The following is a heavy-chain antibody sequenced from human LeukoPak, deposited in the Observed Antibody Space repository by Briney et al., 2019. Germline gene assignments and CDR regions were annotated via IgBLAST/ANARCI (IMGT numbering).Heavy chain of an antibody. CDR2: SYYSGST. Sequence: SETLSLTCTVSGGSISSYYWSWIRQPPGKGLEWIGYSYYSGSTNYNPSLKSRVTISVDTSKNQFSLKLSSVTAADTAVYYCARNDYGDYRGLCFDLWGRGTLVTVSS. V-gene: IGHV4-59*01. D-gene: IGHD4-17*01. CDR1: GGSISSYY. J-gene: IGHJ2*01. CDR3: ARNDYGDYRGLCFDL.